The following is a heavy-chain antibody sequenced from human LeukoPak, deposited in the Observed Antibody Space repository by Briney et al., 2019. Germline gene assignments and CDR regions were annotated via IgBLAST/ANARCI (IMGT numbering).Heavy chain of an antibody. Sequence: SETLSLTCSVSGGSISSSSYYWGWIRQPPGKGLEWIGTFHYSGSTYYNPSLKSRVTISVDTSINHFSLTLTSLTAADTAVYFCSRHEHKALAGDTWGQGTLVTVSS. V-gene: IGHV4-39*01. J-gene: IGHJ5*02. CDR3: SRHEHKALAGDT. CDR2: FHYSGST. D-gene: IGHD6-19*01. CDR1: GGSISSSSYY.